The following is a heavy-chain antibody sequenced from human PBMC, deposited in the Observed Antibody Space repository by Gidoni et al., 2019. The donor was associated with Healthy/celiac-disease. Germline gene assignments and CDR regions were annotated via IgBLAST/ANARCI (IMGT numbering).Heavy chain of an antibody. CDR2: IYTSGST. V-gene: IGHV4-4*07. D-gene: IGHD2-2*01. CDR1: GGSICSYY. CDR3: ARNGVPAAIPADYYYYGMDV. Sequence: QVQLPESGPGLVKPSETLSLTCTVSGGSICSYYWSWIRQPAGKGLEWIGRIYTSGSTNYNPSLKSRVTMSVDTSKNQFSLKLSSVTAADTAVYYCARNGVPAAIPADYYYYGMDVWGQGTTVTVSS. J-gene: IGHJ6*02.